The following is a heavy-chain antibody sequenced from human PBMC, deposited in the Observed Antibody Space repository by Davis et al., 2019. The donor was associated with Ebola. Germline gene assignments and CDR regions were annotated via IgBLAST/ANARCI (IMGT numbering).Heavy chain of an antibody. D-gene: IGHD3-22*01. V-gene: IGHV5-51*01. CDR2: IYPGDSDT. CDR1: GYSFTSYW. Sequence: GESLKISCKGSGYSFTSYWIGWVRQMPGKGLEWMGIIYPGDSDTRYSPSFQGQVTISADKSISTAYLQWSSLKASDTAMYYCARHGRVYYDSSGYSEYDYWGQGTLVTVSS. CDR3: ARHGRVYYDSSGYSEYDY. J-gene: IGHJ4*02.